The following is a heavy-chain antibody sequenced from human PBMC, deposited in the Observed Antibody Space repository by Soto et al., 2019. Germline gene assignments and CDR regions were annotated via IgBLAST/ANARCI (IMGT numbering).Heavy chain of an antibody. CDR2: ISSGGNII. D-gene: IGHD6-13*01. V-gene: IGHV3-48*03. CDR1: GFSFSIYE. J-gene: IGHJ4*02. Sequence: EVQLVESGGGLVQPGGSLRLSCVASGFSFSIYEMNWVRQAPGKGLEWVAYISSGGNIIHYADSVRGRFTVSRDNARNSLYLQMNTLRVEDTALYYCARDRAAGGYWGQGTLVTVSS. CDR3: ARDRAAGGY.